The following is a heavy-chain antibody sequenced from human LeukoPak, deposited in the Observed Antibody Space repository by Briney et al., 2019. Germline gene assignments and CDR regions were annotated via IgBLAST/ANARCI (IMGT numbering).Heavy chain of an antibody. CDR3: ARWEVVVDAFDI. CDR1: GFTFSGSA. J-gene: IGHJ3*02. CDR2: IRSKANSYAT. Sequence: GGSLRLSCAASGFTFSGSAMHWARQASGKGLEWVGRIRSKANSYATAYAASVKGGFTISGDDSKNTAYLQMNSLKTEDTAVYYCARWEVVVDAFDIWGQGTMVTVSS. V-gene: IGHV3-73*01. D-gene: IGHD2-15*01.